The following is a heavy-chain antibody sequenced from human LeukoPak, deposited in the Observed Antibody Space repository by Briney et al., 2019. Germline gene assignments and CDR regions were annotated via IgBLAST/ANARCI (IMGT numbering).Heavy chain of an antibody. CDR1: GFTFSSYG. J-gene: IGHJ2*01. Sequence: PGETLRLSCAASGFTFSSYGMSWVRQAPGKVLEWVSAISGSGDSTYYADSVKGRLTISRDNSKNTLYLQMNSLRAEDTAVYYCAKRIGYFDLWGRGTLVTVSS. CDR2: ISGSGDST. V-gene: IGHV3-23*01. CDR3: AKRIGYFDL.